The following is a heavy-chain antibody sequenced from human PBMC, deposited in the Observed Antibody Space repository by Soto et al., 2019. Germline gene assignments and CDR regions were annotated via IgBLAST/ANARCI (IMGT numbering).Heavy chain of an antibody. J-gene: IGHJ3*02. Sequence: ASVKVSCKAAGGTFSSDAISWVRQAPGQWLEWMGGSIPIFGTAKYAHKFQGRVTITAEKSTSTAYMELSSLRYEDTAVYYCARDKPLGMSAFDSWGQGTMVTVSS. CDR1: GGTFSSDA. CDR3: ARDKPLGMSAFDS. V-gene: IGHV1-69*06. CDR2: SIPIFGTA. D-gene: IGHD1-20*01.